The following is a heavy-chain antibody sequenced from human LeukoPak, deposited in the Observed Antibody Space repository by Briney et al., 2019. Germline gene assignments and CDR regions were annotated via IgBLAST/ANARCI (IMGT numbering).Heavy chain of an antibody. CDR2: IRYDGSNK. J-gene: IGHJ4*02. CDR1: GFTFSSYG. CDR3: ARDKAVAGSYFDY. V-gene: IGHV3-30*02. Sequence: PGGSLRLSCAASGFTFSSYGMHWVRQAPGKGLEWVAFIRYDGSNKYYADSVKGRFTISRDNAKNSLYLQMNSLRAEDTAVYYCARDKAVAGSYFDYWGQGTLVTVSS. D-gene: IGHD6-19*01.